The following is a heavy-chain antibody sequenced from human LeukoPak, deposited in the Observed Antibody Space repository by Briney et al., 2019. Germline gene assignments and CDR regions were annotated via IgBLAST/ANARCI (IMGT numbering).Heavy chain of an antibody. J-gene: IGHJ4*02. CDR3: AREGGYDYGGNCFDY. Sequence: GESLKISCKGSGYSFSSYWIGWVRQMPGKGLEWMGIIYPGDSNIRYSPSFQGQVTTSADKSISTAYLQWSSLKASDTAMYYCAREGGYDYGGNCFDYWGQGTLVTVSS. CDR2: IYPGDSNI. V-gene: IGHV5-51*01. CDR1: GYSFSSYW. D-gene: IGHD4-23*01.